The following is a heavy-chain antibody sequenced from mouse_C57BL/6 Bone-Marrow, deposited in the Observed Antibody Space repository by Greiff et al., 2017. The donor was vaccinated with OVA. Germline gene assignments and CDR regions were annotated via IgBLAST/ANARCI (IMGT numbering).Heavy chain of an antibody. CDR2: IDPENGDT. V-gene: IGHV14-4*01. CDR1: GFNIKDDY. Sequence: EVKLVESGAELVRPGASVKLSCTASGFNIKDDYMHWVKQRPEQGLEWIGWIDPENGDTEYASKFQGKATITADTSSHTAYLQLSSLTSEDTAVYYCTTGDQATLPDYWGQGTTLTVSS. J-gene: IGHJ2*01. CDR3: TTGDQATLPDY. D-gene: IGHD3-2*02.